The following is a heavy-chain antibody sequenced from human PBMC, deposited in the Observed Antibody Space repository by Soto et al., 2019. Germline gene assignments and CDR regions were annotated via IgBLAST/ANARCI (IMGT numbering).Heavy chain of an antibody. CDR2: IYSSGNT. D-gene: IGHD3-3*01. Sequence: LSLTCSVSGGTISGYYWTWIRQPAGKGLEWIGRIYSSGNTKCNPSLQSRVTMSLDTSNNQFSLRLTSVTAADTAVYYCARGQRFSDWFDPWGQGTLVTVSS. CDR3: ARGQRFSDWFDP. J-gene: IGHJ5*02. CDR1: GGTISGYY. V-gene: IGHV4-4*07.